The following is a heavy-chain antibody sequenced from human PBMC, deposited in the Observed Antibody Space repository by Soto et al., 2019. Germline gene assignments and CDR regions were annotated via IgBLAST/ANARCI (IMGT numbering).Heavy chain of an antibody. Sequence: QVQLQESGPGLVKPSQTLSLTCTVSGGAISSGGYYWSWIRQHPGKGLEWIGYLYYSGSTYYNPSLNSRVTITVDTSKNQFSLKLRSVTAADTAVYYCASAPYDVWSGYPPYGMDVWGQGTTVTVSS. CDR1: GGAISSGGYY. CDR2: LYYSGST. J-gene: IGHJ6*02. D-gene: IGHD3-3*01. CDR3: ASAPYDVWSGYPPYGMDV. V-gene: IGHV4-31*03.